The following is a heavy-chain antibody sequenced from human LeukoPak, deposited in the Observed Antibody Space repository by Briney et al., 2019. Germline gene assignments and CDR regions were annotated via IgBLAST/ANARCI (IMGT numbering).Heavy chain of an antibody. CDR1: LGTFSRYA. J-gene: IGHJ4*02. CDR3: ARGMASSGWGPIDY. CDR2: IIPIISTA. Sequence: SSVTVSCKPSLGTFSRYAIMWVRQAPGQGVEWMGGIIPIISTANYAQKFQGRFTITADKSTSTAYMELSSLRSEDTAVCYCARGMASSGWGPIDYWGQGTLVTVSS. D-gene: IGHD6-19*01. V-gene: IGHV1-69*06.